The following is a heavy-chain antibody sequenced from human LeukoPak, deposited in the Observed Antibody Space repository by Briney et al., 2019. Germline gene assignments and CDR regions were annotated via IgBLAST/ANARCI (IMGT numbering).Heavy chain of an antibody. D-gene: IGHD4-17*01. J-gene: IGHJ3*01. V-gene: IGHV1-46*01. CDR2: INPSGGST. CDR1: GYIFTSYF. Sequence: ASVKVSCKASGYIFTSYFMHWVRQAPGQGLEWMGLINPSGGSTRYAQKFQGRVTMTRDTSISTAYMELSSLRSDDTAVYYCAREAYTTVTTATDAFDFWGQGTMVTVSS. CDR3: AREAYTTVTTATDAFDF.